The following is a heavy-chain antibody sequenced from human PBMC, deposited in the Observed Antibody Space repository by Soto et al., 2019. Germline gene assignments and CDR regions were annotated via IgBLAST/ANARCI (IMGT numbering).Heavy chain of an antibody. V-gene: IGHV3-21*01. CDR1: GFNFSSYS. CDR2: ISSSSSYI. D-gene: IGHD3-10*01. Sequence: GGSLRLSCAASGFNFSSYSMNWVRQAPGKGLEWVSSISSSSSYIYYADSVKGRFTISRDNAKNSLYLQMNSLRAEDTAVYYCARYYYYGSGSPPPLDYWGQGTLVTVSS. CDR3: ARYYYYGSGSPPPLDY. J-gene: IGHJ4*02.